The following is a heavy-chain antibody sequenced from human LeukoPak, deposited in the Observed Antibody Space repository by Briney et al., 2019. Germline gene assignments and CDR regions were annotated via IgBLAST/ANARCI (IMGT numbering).Heavy chain of an antibody. J-gene: IGHJ4*02. CDR2: IKVDGSET. V-gene: IGHV3-7*01. D-gene: IGHD3-9*01. CDR3: AKDYHDILTGHFDY. CDR1: GFTFSTYW. Sequence: GGSLRLSCAASGFTFSTYWMTWVRQAPGKGLEWVATIKVDGSETYYVDSVKGRFTISRDNAKNSLYLQMNSLRPEDTAVYYCAKDYHDILTGHFDYWGQGTLVTVSS.